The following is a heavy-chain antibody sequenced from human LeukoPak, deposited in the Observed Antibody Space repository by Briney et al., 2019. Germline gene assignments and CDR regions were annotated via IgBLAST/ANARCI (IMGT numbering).Heavy chain of an antibody. CDR1: VYTPSFNY. CDR3: ARDRKVGATQDY. J-gene: IGHJ4*02. CDR2: IYSGGST. D-gene: IGHD1-26*01. Sequence: GSPRVSCVPPVYTPSFNYMSGVREAPGKGLECVSVIYSGGSTYYAGSVKGRFTISRDNSKNTLYLQMNSLRAEDTAVYYCARDRKVGATQDYWGQGTLVTVSS. V-gene: IGHV3-53*01.